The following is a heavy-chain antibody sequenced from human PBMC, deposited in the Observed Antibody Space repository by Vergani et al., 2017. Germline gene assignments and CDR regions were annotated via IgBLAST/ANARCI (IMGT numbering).Heavy chain of an antibody. CDR1: GYSFINYG. CDR2: VDPEDGET. CDR3: ATPQTVTTGGMEV. V-gene: IGHV1-69-2*01. D-gene: IGHD4-17*01. J-gene: IGHJ6*02. Sequence: VQSGDEVKKPGASVKVSCKTSGYSFINYGISWVRQAPGKGLEWMGLVDPEDGETIYAEKFKGRVTIAADTSTDTAHLELSSLRSEDTAVYYCATPQTVTTGGMEVWGQGTTVIVSS.